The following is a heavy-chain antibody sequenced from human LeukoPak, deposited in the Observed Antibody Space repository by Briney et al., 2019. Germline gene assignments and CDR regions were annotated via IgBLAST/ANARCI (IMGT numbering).Heavy chain of an antibody. Sequence: PGGSLRLSCAASGFIFSRYAMHWVRQTPGKGLEWVAAIWDDGSDENYADSVKGRFIISSDNSHNTPYLQLNSLRAEDTAVYYCAFEIGRRQGAFDIWGQGTMVIVSS. V-gene: IGHV3-33*01. CDR2: IWDDGSDE. D-gene: IGHD1-26*01. J-gene: IGHJ3*02. CDR1: GFIFSRYA. CDR3: AFEIGRRQGAFDI.